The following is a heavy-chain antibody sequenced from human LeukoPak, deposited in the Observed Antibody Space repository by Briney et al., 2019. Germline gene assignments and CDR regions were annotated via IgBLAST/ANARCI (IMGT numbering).Heavy chain of an antibody. V-gene: IGHV3-23*01. CDR3: AKSSITIFGVVISPFDY. CDR2: ISGSGGST. CDR1: GFTFSSYA. Sequence: GGSLRLSCAASGFTFSSYAMSWVRQAPGKGLEWVSAISGSGGSTYYADSVKGRFTISRDNPKNTLYLQMNSLRAEDTAVYYCAKSSITIFGVVISPFDYWGQGTLVTVSS. D-gene: IGHD3-3*01. J-gene: IGHJ4*02.